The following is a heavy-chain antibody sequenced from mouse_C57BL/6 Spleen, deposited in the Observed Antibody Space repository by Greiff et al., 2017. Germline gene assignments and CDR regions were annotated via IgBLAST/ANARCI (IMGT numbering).Heavy chain of an antibody. D-gene: IGHD2-1*01. V-gene: IGHV5-4*01. CDR1: GFTFSSYA. Sequence: EVKLMESGGGLVKPGGSLKLSCAASGFTFSSYAMSWVRQTPEKRLEWVATISDGGSYTYYPDNVKGRFTISRDNAKNNLYLQMSHLKSEDTAMYYCARDGDYGNFDYWGQGTTLTVSS. CDR3: ARDGDYGNFDY. CDR2: ISDGGSYT. J-gene: IGHJ2*01.